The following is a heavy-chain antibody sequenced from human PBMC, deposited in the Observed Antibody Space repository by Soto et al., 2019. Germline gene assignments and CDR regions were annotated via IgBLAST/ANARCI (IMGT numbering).Heavy chain of an antibody. CDR3: ARDMQAGFTHYFDP. D-gene: IGHD6-19*01. V-gene: IGHV4-59*01. CDR1: GGSITSYH. CDR2: KSYTGNT. Sequence: PSETLSLTCIVSGGSITSYHWCWIRQFPGKGLEWIAYKSYTGNTNYNPSLQSRVTISIDTSKNQLSLKMTSMTAADTAVYYCARDMQAGFTHYFDPWGQGTLVTVSS. J-gene: IGHJ5*02.